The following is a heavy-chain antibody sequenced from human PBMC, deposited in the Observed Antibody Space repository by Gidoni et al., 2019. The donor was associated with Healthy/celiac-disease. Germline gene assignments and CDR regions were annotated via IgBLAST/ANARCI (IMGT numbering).Heavy chain of an antibody. D-gene: IGHD3-9*01. CDR3: AKGRYTHYDILTGFGY. V-gene: IGHV3-30*18. CDR1: GFTFSSYG. J-gene: IGHJ4*02. CDR2: ISYDGSNK. Sequence: QVQLVEYGGGVVQPGRSLSLSCAASGFTFSSYGMHWVRQAPGKGLEWVAVISYDGSNKYYADSVKGRFTISRDNSKNTLYLQMNSLRAEDTAVYYCAKGRYTHYDILTGFGYWGQGTLVTVSS.